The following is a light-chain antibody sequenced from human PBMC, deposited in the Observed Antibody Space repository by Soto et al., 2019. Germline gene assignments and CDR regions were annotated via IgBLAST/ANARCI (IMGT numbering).Light chain of an antibody. CDR2: AAS. CDR3: QQSYSTPVT. V-gene: IGKV1-39*01. Sequence: DIQMTQSPSSLSASVGDRVTITCRASQSISSYLNWYQQKPGKAPKLLIYAASTLQSGVPSRFSGSVSGTDFTLTISSLQPEYYANYYCQQSYSTPVTFGGGTKVEIK. J-gene: IGKJ4*01. CDR1: QSISSY.